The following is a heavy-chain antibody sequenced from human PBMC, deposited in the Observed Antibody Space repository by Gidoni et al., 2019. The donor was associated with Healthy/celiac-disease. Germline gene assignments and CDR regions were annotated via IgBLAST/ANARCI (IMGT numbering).Heavy chain of an antibody. J-gene: IGHJ4*02. Sequence: QVQLQESGPGVVKPSQTLSLTCTISGGSISSGGYYWRWIRQHPGKGRQCIGYIYSSGRTYYNPSLKSRVTISVDTSKNQFSLKRSSVTAADTAVYYCVSGTGTETTLDYWGQGTLVTVSS. V-gene: IGHV4-31*03. CDR2: IYSSGRT. D-gene: IGHD5-12*01. CDR1: GGSISSGGYY. CDR3: VSGTGTETTLDY.